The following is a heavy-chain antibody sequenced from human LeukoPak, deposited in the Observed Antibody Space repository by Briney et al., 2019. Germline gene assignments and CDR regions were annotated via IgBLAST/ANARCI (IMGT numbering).Heavy chain of an antibody. CDR1: GFTFSSYW. D-gene: IGHD3-9*01. CDR3: TRDLMDYDVSTGLHHYYMDV. CDR2: ISVDGSST. Sequence: GGSLRLSCAASGFTFSSYWMHWVRQVPGKGPVWVSRISVDGSSTSYADAVKGRFTISRDNAKNTLYLQMNTLRVEDTAVYYCTRDLMDYDVSTGLHHYYMDVWGQGTTVTVSS. V-gene: IGHV3-74*01. J-gene: IGHJ6*02.